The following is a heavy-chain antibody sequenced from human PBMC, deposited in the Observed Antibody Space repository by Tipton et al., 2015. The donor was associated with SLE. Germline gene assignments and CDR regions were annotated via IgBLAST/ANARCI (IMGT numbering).Heavy chain of an antibody. J-gene: IGHJ5*02. CDR2: IDYSGST. Sequence: TLSLTCTVSGGSISSYYWSWIRQPPGKGLEWLGYIDYSGSTNYNLSLKSRVTISVDTSKNQFSLKLSSVTAADTAVYHCARDLGSGWYSTWGQGTLVTVSS. CDR1: GGSISSYY. D-gene: IGHD6-19*01. CDR3: ARDLGSGWYST. V-gene: IGHV4-59*01.